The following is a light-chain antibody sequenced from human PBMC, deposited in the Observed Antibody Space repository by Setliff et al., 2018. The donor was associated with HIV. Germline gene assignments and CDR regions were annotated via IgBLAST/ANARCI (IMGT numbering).Light chain of an antibody. CDR3: CSYARGSTYV. CDR2: DVS. V-gene: IGLV2-14*03. Sequence: QSALTQPASVSGSPGQSITISCTGTSSDIGRYNYVSWYQQYPGKGPTLVIFDVSERPSGVPNRFSGSKSGNTASLIISGLQPDDEADYYCCSYARGSTYVFGSGTKVT. J-gene: IGLJ1*01. CDR1: SSDIGRYNY.